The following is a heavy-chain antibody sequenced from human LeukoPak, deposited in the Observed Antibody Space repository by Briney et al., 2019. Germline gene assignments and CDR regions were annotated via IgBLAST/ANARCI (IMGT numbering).Heavy chain of an antibody. CDR2: IYKSGNT. Sequence: SETLSFNCTVSGGSISTYYWSWIPQPPGKGLEWIGYIYKSGNTNCNPSLKSRVTISVDTSKNQFSLKLSPVTAADTAVYFCARVGSGSFDYWGQGTLVTVSS. D-gene: IGHD6-19*01. V-gene: IGHV4-59*01. CDR1: GGSISTYY. J-gene: IGHJ4*02. CDR3: ARVGSGSFDY.